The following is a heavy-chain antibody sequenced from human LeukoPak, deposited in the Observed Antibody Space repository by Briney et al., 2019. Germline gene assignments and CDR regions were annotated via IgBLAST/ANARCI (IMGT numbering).Heavy chain of an antibody. CDR2: ITSPVGRM. CDR1: GFTFSTYS. V-gene: IGHV3-21*01. CDR3: ATDGRSSGWYGFDY. Sequence: GGSLRLSCAASGFTFSTYSMNWVRQSPGKGLEWVSSITSPVGRMYYADSLKGRITISRDNARSTLYLQMYSLRAEDTAVYYCATDGRSSGWYGFDYWGQGILVTVSS. J-gene: IGHJ4*02. D-gene: IGHD6-19*01.